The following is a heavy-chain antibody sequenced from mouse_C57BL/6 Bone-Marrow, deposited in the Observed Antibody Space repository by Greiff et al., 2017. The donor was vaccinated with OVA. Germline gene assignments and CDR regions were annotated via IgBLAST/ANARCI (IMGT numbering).Heavy chain of an antibody. Sequence: EVQLQQSGPELVKPGASVKISCKASGYSFTDYNMNWVKQSNGKSLEWIGVINPNYGTTSYNQKFKGKATLTVDKSSRTAYLQLNSLTSEASAVYCCARHYDGFADWGQGTLVTVSA. J-gene: IGHJ3*01. V-gene: IGHV1-39*01. CDR3: ARHYDGFAD. CDR2: INPNYGTT. D-gene: IGHD2-4*01. CDR1: GYSFTDYN.